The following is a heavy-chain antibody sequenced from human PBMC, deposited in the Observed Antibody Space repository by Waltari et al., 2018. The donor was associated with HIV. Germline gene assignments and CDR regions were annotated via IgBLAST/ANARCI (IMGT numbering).Heavy chain of an antibody. CDR2: IIRVFEST. J-gene: IGHJ5*02. D-gene: IGHD1-26*01. V-gene: IGHV1-69*15. CDR3: ARGSSGSYRWFDP. Sequence: QEQLVQSGAEATQRGSAVRVSCTASRGTLSRTPIGWVRQAPGQGLEWMGNIIRVFESTTYAQKFHGRLTISADESTSTVFMELSSLSFDDTAVYYCARGSSGSYRWFDPWGHGTLVTVSS. CDR1: RGTLSRTP.